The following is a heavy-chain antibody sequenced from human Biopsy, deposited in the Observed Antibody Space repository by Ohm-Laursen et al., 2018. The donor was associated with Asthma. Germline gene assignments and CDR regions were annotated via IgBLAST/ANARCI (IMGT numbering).Heavy chain of an antibody. CDR3: ARGPELDV. CDR1: PGSFSGFF. J-gene: IGHJ6*02. V-gene: IGHV4-34*01. Sequence: GTLSLTCSVYPGSFSGFFWTWIRQSPGKGLEWIGETNERGVTNNNPSLKSRVIISIDTYWNRVSLKLTSVTAADTAVYYCARGPELDVWGQGTTVSVSS. CDR2: TNERGVT.